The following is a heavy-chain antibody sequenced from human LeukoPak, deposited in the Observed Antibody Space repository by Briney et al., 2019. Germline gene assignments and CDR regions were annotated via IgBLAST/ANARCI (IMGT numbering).Heavy chain of an antibody. V-gene: IGHV4-34*01. CDR3: ARAGGSYRRPGYYGMDV. J-gene: IGHJ6*02. Sequence: PSETLSLTCTVSGGSISSYYWSWIRQPPGKGLEWIGEINHSGSTNYNPSLKSRVTISVDTSKNQFSLKLSSVTAADTAVYYCARAGGSYRRPGYYGMDVWGQGTTVTVSS. CDR1: GGSISSYY. CDR2: INHSGST. D-gene: IGHD1-26*01.